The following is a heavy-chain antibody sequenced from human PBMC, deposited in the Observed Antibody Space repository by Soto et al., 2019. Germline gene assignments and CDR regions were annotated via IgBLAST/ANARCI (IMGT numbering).Heavy chain of an antibody. CDR2: IWYDGSNK. CDR3: ARGDIVLVPADLGPLDGMDV. J-gene: IGHJ6*04. CDR1: GFTFSNYG. Sequence: QVQLVESGGGVVQPGRSLRLSCAASGFTFSNYGMHWVRQAPVKGLEWVAVIWYDGSNKYYADSVKGRFTISRDNSKNTLYLQMNSLRADDTAVYYCARGDIVLVPADLGPLDGMDVWCKGTTVTVSS. D-gene: IGHD2-2*01. V-gene: IGHV3-33*01.